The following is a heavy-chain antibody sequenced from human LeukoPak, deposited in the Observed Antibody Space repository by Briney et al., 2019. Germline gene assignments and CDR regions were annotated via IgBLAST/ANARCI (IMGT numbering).Heavy chain of an antibody. CDR3: TPLVPSYYYYYGMDV. CDR2: IKSKTDGGTA. V-gene: IGHV3-15*01. Sequence: PGGSLRLSCATSGITFNNAWMSWVRQAPGKGLEWVGRIKSKTDGGTADYAAFVKGRFTISRDDSKNMVFLQMSSLKTEGTAVYYCTPLVPSYYYYYGMDVWGQGTAVTVSS. J-gene: IGHJ6*02. D-gene: IGHD6-13*01. CDR1: GITFNNAW.